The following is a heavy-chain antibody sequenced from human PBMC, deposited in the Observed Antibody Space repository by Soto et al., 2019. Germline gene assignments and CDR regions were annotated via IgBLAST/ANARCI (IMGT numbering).Heavy chain of an antibody. CDR1: GGSISSGGYY. D-gene: IGHD4-17*01. V-gene: IGHV4-31*03. CDR3: AREIGYGNWFDP. CDR2: IYYSGST. J-gene: IGHJ5*02. Sequence: SETLSLTCTVSGGSISSGGYYWSWIRQHPGKGLEWIGYIYYSGSTYNNPSLKSRVTISVDTSKNQFSLKLSSVTAADTAVYYCAREIGYGNWFDPWGQGTLVTVSS.